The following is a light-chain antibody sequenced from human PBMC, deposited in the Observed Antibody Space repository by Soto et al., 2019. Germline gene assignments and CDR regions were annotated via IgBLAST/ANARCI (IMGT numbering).Light chain of an antibody. CDR3: QQYYSTRAG. J-gene: IGKJ1*01. CDR2: WAS. V-gene: IGKV4-1*01. Sequence: DIVMTQSPDSLAVSLGERATINCKSSQSVLYSSNNKNYLAWYQQKPGQPPKLLIYWASTRESGVPDRFSGSGSGTDFTLTISSLQAEDVAVSYCQQYYSTRAGFGQGTKVDIK. CDR1: QSVLYSSNNKNY.